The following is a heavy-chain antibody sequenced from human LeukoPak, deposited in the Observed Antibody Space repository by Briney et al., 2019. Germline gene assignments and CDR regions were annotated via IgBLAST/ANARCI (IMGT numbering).Heavy chain of an antibody. CDR1: GFTFSSYG. D-gene: IGHD2-8*02. Sequence: PGRSLRLSCAASGFTFSSYGMHWVRQAPGKGLEWVAVTWYDGGNKYYADSVKGRFTISKDNSKNTVDLQMNSLRAEDTAVYYCARDQPTNWWNSEGSLFDYWGQGTLVTVSS. J-gene: IGHJ4*02. CDR3: ARDQPTNWWNSEGSLFDY. CDR2: TWYDGGNK. V-gene: IGHV3-33*01.